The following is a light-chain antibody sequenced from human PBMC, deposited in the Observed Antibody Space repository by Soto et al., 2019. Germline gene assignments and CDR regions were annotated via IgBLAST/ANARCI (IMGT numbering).Light chain of an antibody. J-gene: IGLJ2*01. CDR1: NSDIGTYIY. V-gene: IGLV2-14*01. Sequence: QSALTQPASVSGSPGQSITISCTGTNSDIGTYIYVSWYQQHPGKAPKLLIYDVSNRPSGVSNRFSGSKSGNTASLPISGLQAEDEADYYCSSYTASRTKFGGGTQLTVL. CDR2: DVS. CDR3: SSYTASRTK.